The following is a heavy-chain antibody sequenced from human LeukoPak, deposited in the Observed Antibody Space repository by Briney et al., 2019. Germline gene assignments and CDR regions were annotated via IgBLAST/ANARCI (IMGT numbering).Heavy chain of an antibody. V-gene: IGHV4-34*01. Sequence: KPSETLSLTCAVYGGSFSGYYWSWICQPPGKGLEWIGEINHSGSTNYNPSLKSRVTISVDTSKNQFSLKLSSVTAADTAVYYCARHRSSVAVAGTHYYGMDVWGQGTTVTVSS. CDR1: GGSFSGYY. CDR2: INHSGST. D-gene: IGHD6-19*01. CDR3: ARHRSSVAVAGTHYYGMDV. J-gene: IGHJ6*02.